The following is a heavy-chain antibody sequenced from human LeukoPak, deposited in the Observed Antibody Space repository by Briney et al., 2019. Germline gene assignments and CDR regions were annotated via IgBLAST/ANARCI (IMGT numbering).Heavy chain of an antibody. CDR3: GRDPSARVTIDF. D-gene: IGHD5-24*01. CDR2: VSHDGRNQ. V-gene: IGHV3-30*04. CDR1: GFTFSNYA. J-gene: IGHJ4*02. Sequence: PGRSVRLSCAASGFTFSNYAMHWVRQAPGKGLEWVAIVSHDGRNQYYAESVKGRFTISRDSSKNTVSLQMNSLRAGDSALYYCGRDPSARVTIDFWGQGALVTVSS.